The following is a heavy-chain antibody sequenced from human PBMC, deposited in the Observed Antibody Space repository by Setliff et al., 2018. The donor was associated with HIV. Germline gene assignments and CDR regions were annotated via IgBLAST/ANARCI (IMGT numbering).Heavy chain of an antibody. V-gene: IGHV1-18*01. CDR3: AKGASFSGSYFDY. CDR1: GYTFTRYG. D-gene: IGHD5-12*01. J-gene: IGHJ4*02. CDR2: ISGYNGNT. Sequence: ASVKVSCKASGYTFTRYGISWVRQAPGQGLEWMGWISGYNGNTKYVQKLQGRVTMTTDTSTSTVYMELRSLRSDDTAVYYCAKGASFSGSYFDYWGQGTLVTVSS.